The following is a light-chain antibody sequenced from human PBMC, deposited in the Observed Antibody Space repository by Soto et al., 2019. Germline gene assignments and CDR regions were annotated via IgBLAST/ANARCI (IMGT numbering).Light chain of an antibody. Sequence: CTLSSGHSSYAIAWHQQQPEKGPRYLMKLNSDGSHSKGDGIPDRFPGSSSGAERYLTISSLQSEDEADYYCQTGGTGPFVFGTGTKLTVL. V-gene: IGLV4-69*01. CDR3: QTGGTGPFV. CDR1: SGHSSYA. J-gene: IGLJ1*01. CDR2: LNSDGSH.